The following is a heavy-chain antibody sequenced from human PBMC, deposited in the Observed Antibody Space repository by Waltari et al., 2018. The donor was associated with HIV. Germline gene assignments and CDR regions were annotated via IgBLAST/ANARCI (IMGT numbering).Heavy chain of an antibody. J-gene: IGHJ4*02. Sequence: QVTLKESGPALVKPTQTLTLTCTFSGFSLSTSGMRVSWIRQPPGKALEWLARIDWDDDKFYSTSLKTRLTISKDTSKNQVVLTMTNMDPVDTATYYCARTLYMSYGHAFDYWGQGTLVTVSS. CDR3: ARTLYMSYGHAFDY. D-gene: IGHD5-18*01. V-gene: IGHV2-70*04. CDR2: IDWDDDK. CDR1: GFSLSTSGMR.